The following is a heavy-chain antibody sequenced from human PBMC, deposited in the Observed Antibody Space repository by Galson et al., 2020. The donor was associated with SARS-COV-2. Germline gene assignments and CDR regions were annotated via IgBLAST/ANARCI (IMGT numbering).Heavy chain of an antibody. D-gene: IGHD1-26*01. CDR3: AKDVRRAVGKMGRGVGYGMDV. CDR2: VNWNGGAI. V-gene: IGHV3-9*01. Sequence: GGSLRLSCAVSGFTFGDYAMHWVRQAPGKGLEWVSGVNWNGGAIGYVDSVKGRFTISRDNAKNSLFLQMNSLRPEDTALYYCAKDVRRAVGKMGRGVGYGMDVWGQGTTVTVSS. J-gene: IGHJ6*02. CDR1: GFTFGDYA.